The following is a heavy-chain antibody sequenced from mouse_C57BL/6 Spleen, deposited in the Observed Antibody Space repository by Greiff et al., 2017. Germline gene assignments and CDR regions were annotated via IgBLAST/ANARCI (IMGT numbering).Heavy chain of an antibody. Sequence: VKLVESGGGLVQPGGSLKLSCAASGLTFSDYYMYWVRQTPEKRLEWVAYLSNGGGSTYYPDTVKGRFTTSRDNAKNTLYLQMNRLKSEDTAMYYCAIRHYGNSYAMDYWRQGTSVTVSS. J-gene: IGHJ4*01. V-gene: IGHV5-12*01. CDR3: AIRHYGNSYAMDY. D-gene: IGHD2-1*01. CDR2: LSNGGGST. CDR1: GLTFSDYY.